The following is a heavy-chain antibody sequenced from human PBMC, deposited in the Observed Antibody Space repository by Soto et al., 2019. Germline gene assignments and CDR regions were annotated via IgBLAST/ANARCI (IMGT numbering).Heavy chain of an antibody. Sequence: SGPTLVNPTQTLTLTCTFSGFSLSTSGVGVGWIRQPPVKALEWLALIYWNDDKRYSPSLKSRLTITKDTSKNQVVLTMTNMDPVDTATYYCAHRRAYNWNYWFDPWGQGTLVTVSS. D-gene: IGHD1-7*01. CDR2: IYWNDDK. V-gene: IGHV2-5*01. J-gene: IGHJ5*02. CDR3: AHRRAYNWNYWFDP. CDR1: GFSLSTSGVG.